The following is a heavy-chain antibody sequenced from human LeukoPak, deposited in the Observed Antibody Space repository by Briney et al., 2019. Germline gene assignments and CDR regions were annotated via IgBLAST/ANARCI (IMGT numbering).Heavy chain of an antibody. V-gene: IGHV3-9*02. J-gene: IGHJ6*03. CDR2: ISWNSGTI. Sequence: PGRSLRLSCAASGFRSDGYAMHWVRQAPGKGLEWVSGISWNSGTIAYADSVKGRFTISRDDAKNSLYLQMNSLRAEDTALYYCAKDIAPAVFYYMDVWGKGTTVIVSS. CDR3: AKDIAPAVFYYMDV. CDR1: GFRSDGYA.